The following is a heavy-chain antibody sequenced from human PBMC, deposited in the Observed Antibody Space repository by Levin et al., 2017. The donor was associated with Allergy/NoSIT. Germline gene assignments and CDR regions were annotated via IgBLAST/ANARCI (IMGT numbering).Heavy chain of an antibody. J-gene: IGHJ4*02. D-gene: IGHD4-17*01. CDR1: GGSFSGYY. CDR2: INHSGST. V-gene: IGHV4-34*01. Sequence: SETLSLTCAVYGGSFSGYYWSWIRQPPGKGLEWIGEINHSGSTNYNPSLKSRVTISVDTSKNQFSLKLSSVTAADTAVYYCARDPVYYGDPGDYWGQGTLVTVSS. CDR3: ARDPVYYGDPGDY.